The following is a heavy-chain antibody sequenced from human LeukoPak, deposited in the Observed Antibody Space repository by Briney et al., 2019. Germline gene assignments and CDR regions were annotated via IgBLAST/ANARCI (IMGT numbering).Heavy chain of an antibody. V-gene: IGHV3-33*01. D-gene: IGHD2-2*01. J-gene: IGHJ4*02. Sequence: GGSLRLSCAASGFTFSSYGMHWVRQAPGKGLEWVAVIWYDGSNKYYVDSVKGRFTISRDNSKNTLYLQMNSLRAEDTAVYYCARDGPPYCSSTSCSPGLNYWGQGTLVTVSS. CDR1: GFTFSSYG. CDR3: ARDGPPYCSSTSCSPGLNY. CDR2: IWYDGSNK.